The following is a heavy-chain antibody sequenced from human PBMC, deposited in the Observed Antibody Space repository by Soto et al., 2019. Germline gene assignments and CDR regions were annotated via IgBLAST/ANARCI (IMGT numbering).Heavy chain of an antibody. J-gene: IGHJ5*02. CDR1: GFSPSTSGVG. D-gene: IGHD3-3*01. Sequence: QITLKESGPTLVKPTQTLTLTCTFSGFSPSTSGVGVGWIRQAPGKALEWLALIYWNDDIRYSPSLKSRLTITKDTSTNQVVLTMTNMDPADTGTYYCARRRGTTIFGVAFNWFDPWGQGTLVTVSS. CDR2: IYWNDDI. CDR3: ARRRGTTIFGVAFNWFDP. V-gene: IGHV2-5*01.